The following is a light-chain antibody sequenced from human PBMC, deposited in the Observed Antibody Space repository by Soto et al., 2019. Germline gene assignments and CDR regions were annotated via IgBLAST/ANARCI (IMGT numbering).Light chain of an antibody. Sequence: EIVLTQSPDTLSLSPGDRATLSCRSSHSVSSNYLAWYQQKPGQAPRLLIYGASTRATGIPDRFSGSGSGTDFTLTISRLEPEDFTVYHCQQYGNSPWTFGQGTKVDI. CDR3: QQYGNSPWT. V-gene: IGKV3-20*01. J-gene: IGKJ1*01. CDR1: HSVSSNY. CDR2: GAS.